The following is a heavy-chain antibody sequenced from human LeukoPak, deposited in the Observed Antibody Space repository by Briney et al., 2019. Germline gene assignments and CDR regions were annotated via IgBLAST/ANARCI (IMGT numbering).Heavy chain of an antibody. CDR1: GFTFSSYG. D-gene: IGHD1-26*01. Sequence: WRSLRLSCAASGFTFSSYGMHWVRQAPGKGLEWVAVIWYDGSNKYYADSVKGRFTISRDNSKNTLYLQMNSLRAEDTAVYYCARDSGSYYVEFDYWGQGTLVTVSS. CDR2: IWYDGSNK. V-gene: IGHV3-33*01. CDR3: ARDSGSYYVEFDY. J-gene: IGHJ4*02.